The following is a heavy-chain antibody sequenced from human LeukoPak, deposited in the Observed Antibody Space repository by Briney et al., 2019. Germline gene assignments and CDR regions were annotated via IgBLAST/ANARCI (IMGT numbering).Heavy chain of an antibody. CDR3: AKSPWNGKFRAYFDY. CDR1: GFTFSSYA. CDR2: ISGSGGST. V-gene: IGHV3-23*01. D-gene: IGHD1-1*01. Sequence: GGSLRLSCAASGFTFSSYAMSWVRQAPGKGLEWVSAISGSGGSTFYADSVKGRLTISRDNSENTLYLQMNSLRAEDTAVYYCAKSPWNGKFRAYFDYWGQGTLVTVSS. J-gene: IGHJ4*02.